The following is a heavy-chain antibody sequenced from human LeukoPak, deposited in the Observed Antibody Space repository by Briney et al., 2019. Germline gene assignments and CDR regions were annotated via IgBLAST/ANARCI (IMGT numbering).Heavy chain of an antibody. V-gene: IGHV3-23*01. CDR1: GFTFSSYA. CDR3: AKVRGVYCSSPACYYYDS. CDR2: VSPSGGRT. J-gene: IGHJ4*02. D-gene: IGHD2-2*01. Sequence: GGSLRLSCGASGFTFSSYAMSWVRQTPGRGLEWVARVSPSGGRTLYADSVEGRFTISRDNSNDTVYLQLSSLRAEDSALYYCAKVRGVYCSSPACYYYDSWGQGTPVTVSS.